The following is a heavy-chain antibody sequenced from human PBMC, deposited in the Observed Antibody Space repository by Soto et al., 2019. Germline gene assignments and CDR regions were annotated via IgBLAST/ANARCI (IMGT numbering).Heavy chain of an antibody. CDR2: IIPILGIA. CDR3: ARVVAGYSYGYLDY. CDR1: GGTFSSYT. Sequence: QVQVVQSGAEVKKPGSSVKVSCKASGGTFSSYTISWVRQAPGQGLEWMGRIIPILGIANYAQKFQGRVTITADKSTSTAYMELSRLRSEDTAVYYCARVVAGYSYGYLDYWGQGTLVTVSS. D-gene: IGHD5-18*01. V-gene: IGHV1-69*02. J-gene: IGHJ4*02.